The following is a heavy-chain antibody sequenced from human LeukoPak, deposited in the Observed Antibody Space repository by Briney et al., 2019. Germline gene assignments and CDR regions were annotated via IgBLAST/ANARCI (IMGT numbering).Heavy chain of an antibody. J-gene: IGHJ4*02. D-gene: IGHD5-18*01. CDR3: ARTHTAMVLFFDY. V-gene: IGHV4-59*01. Sequence: SETLSLTCTVSGGSISSYYWSWLRQPPGKGLEGIGYIYYSGSTNYNPSLKSRVTISVDTSKNQFSLKLSSVTAADTAVYYCARTHTAMVLFFDYWGQGTLVTVSS. CDR2: IYYSGST. CDR1: GGSISSYY.